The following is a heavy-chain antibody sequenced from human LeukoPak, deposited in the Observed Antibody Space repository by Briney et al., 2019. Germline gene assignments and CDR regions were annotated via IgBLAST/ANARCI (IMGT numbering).Heavy chain of an antibody. V-gene: IGHV4-38-2*02. CDR3: ARHVGFITMVRGVINNNWFDP. CDR2: IYSGSP. D-gene: IGHD3-10*01. J-gene: IGHJ5*02. Sequence: PSETLSLTCTVSGYSISSGYYWGWIRQPPGKGLEWIGSIYSGSPYYNPSLKSRVTISVDTSKKQFSLKLSSVTAADTAVYYCARHVGFITMVRGVINNNWFDPWGQGTLVTVSS. CDR1: GYSISSGYY.